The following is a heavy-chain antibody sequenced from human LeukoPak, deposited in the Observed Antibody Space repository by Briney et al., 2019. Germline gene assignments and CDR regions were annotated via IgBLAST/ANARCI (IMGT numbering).Heavy chain of an antibody. CDR1: GFTFSSYW. D-gene: IGHD6-6*01. J-gene: IGHJ4*02. CDR2: INQDGSQK. Sequence: GGSLRLSCAASGFTFSSYWMSWVRQTPGKGLEWVANINQDGSQKYYVDSVKGRFTISRDNAKNSLYLQMNSLRAEDTAVYYCASEYSSSSHYFDYWGQGTLVTVSS. CDR3: ASEYSSSSHYFDY. V-gene: IGHV3-7*01.